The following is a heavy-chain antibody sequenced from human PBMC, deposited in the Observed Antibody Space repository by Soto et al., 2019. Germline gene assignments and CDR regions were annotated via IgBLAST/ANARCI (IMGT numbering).Heavy chain of an antibody. J-gene: IGHJ6*02. D-gene: IGHD6-13*01. CDR3: AKCVSRQYYYYYGMDV. CDR1: GFTFSSYG. Sequence: GGSLRLSCAASGFTFSSYGMHWVRQAPGKGLEWVAVISYDGSNKYYADSVKGRFTISRDNSKNTLYLQMNSLRAEDTAVYYCAKCVSRQYYYYYGMDVWGQGTTVTVSS. CDR2: ISYDGSNK. V-gene: IGHV3-30*18.